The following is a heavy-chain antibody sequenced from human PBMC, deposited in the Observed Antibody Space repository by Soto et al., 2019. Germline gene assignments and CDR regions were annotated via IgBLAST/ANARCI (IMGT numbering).Heavy chain of an antibody. CDR2: IYYSGST. J-gene: IGHJ6*02. D-gene: IGHD5-18*01. Sequence: SETQSLTCTVSGGSISSSSYYWGWIRQPPGKGLEWIGSIYYSGSTYYNPPLKSRVTISVDTSKNQFSLKLSSVTAADTAVYYCARHVGYSYGSYYYYYGMDVWGQGTTVTVSS. CDR1: GGSISSSSYY. V-gene: IGHV4-39*01. CDR3: ARHVGYSYGSYYYYYGMDV.